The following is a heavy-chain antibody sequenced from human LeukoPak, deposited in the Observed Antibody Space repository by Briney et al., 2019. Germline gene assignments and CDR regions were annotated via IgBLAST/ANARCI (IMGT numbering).Heavy chain of an antibody. CDR3: ASRRWGFDY. CDR1: GGSFSGYY. V-gene: IGHV4-34*01. D-gene: IGHD4-23*01. Sequence: SETLSLTCAVYGGSFSGYYWSWIRQPPGKGLEWIGEINHSGSTNYNPSLKGRVTISVDTSKNQFSLKLSSVTAADTAVYYCASRRWGFDYWGQGTLVTVSS. J-gene: IGHJ4*02. CDR2: INHSGST.